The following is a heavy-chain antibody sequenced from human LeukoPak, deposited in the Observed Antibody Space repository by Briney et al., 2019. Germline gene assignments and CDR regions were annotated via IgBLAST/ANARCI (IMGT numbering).Heavy chain of an antibody. Sequence: HGESLKISCKGYGXSFTSYWVIWVRQMPGKGLEWMGRIDPSDSYTNYSPSLQGHVTISADKSISAAYLQWSNLKASDTAMYYCARARGDHYSFDYWGQGTLVTVSS. D-gene: IGHD3-10*01. CDR1: GXSFTSYW. J-gene: IGHJ4*02. CDR3: ARARGDHYSFDY. CDR2: IDPSDSYT. V-gene: IGHV5-10-1*01.